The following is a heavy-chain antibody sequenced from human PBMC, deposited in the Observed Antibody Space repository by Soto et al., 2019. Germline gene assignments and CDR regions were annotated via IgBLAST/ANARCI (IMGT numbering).Heavy chain of an antibody. CDR3: HLDSSSWYGAFDI. CDR2: ISGSGGST. J-gene: IGHJ3*02. V-gene: IGHV3-23*01. CDR1: GFTFSSYA. D-gene: IGHD6-13*01. Sequence: EVQLLESGGGLVQPGGSLRLSCAASGFTFSSYAMSWVRQAPGKGLEWVSAISGSGGSTYYTDSVKGRFTISRDNSKNTLYLQMNSLRAEDTAVYYCHLDSSSWYGAFDIWGQGTMVTVSS.